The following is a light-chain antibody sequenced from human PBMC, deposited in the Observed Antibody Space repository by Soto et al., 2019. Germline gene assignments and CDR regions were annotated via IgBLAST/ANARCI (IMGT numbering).Light chain of an antibody. CDR1: QSVSSN. V-gene: IGKV3-15*01. Sequence: IVMTQSPATLSVSPGERATLSCRGSQSVSSNLAWYQQKPGQAPRLLIYGASTRATGIPARFSGSGSGTEFTLTISSLQSEDFSAYYCQQYNNWPPWTFGQGTKVDIK. CDR2: GAS. CDR3: QQYNNWPPWT. J-gene: IGKJ1*01.